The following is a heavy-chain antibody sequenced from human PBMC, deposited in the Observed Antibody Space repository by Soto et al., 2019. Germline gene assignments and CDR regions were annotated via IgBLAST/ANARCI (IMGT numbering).Heavy chain of an antibody. J-gene: IGHJ4*02. V-gene: IGHV3-48*02. CDR1: GFIFSNYG. CDR2: IGTSATAT. Sequence: EVQLVESGGGLVQPGGSLRLSCAASGFIFSNYGLNWVRQAPDKGLEWVSHIGTSATATLYADSVRGRFTISRDNAKISADLQMNSLSDEDTAVYYCTRDPDGAFDSDFWGQGTLVTVSS. D-gene: IGHD3-3*01. CDR3: TRDPDGAFDSDF.